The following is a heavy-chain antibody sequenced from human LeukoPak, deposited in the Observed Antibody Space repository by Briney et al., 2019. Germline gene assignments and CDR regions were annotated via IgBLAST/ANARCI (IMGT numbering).Heavy chain of an antibody. Sequence: PGESLRLSCAASGFTFSNAWMSWVRQAPGKGLEWVGRIKSKTDGGTTDYAAPVKGRFTISRDDSKNTLYLQMNSLKTEDTAVYYCTTKSMVRGVIRYYYYYMDVWGKGTTVTVSS. V-gene: IGHV3-15*01. CDR1: GFTFSNAW. CDR2: IKSKTDGGTT. J-gene: IGHJ6*03. CDR3: TTKSMVRGVIRYYYYYMDV. D-gene: IGHD3-10*01.